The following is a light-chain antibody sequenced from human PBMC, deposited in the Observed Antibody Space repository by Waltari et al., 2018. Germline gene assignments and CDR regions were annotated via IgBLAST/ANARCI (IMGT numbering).Light chain of an antibody. CDR1: QPMNNF. CDR2: TTS. J-gene: IGKJ1*01. Sequence: DIEMTPSPSSLSASVGDSVTITCRASQPMNNFLHWYQQKPGIAPKRLIYTTSRLETGVPSRFSGNGSGTSFTLTISSLQPDDFATYYCQQSFTTPRTFGQGTKVEIK. CDR3: QQSFTTPRT. V-gene: IGKV1-39*01.